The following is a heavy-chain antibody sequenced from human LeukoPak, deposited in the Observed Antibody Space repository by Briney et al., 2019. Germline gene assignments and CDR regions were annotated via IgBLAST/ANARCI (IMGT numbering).Heavy chain of an antibody. Sequence: GGSLRLSCAASGFTFSNYGMNWVRQAPGKGLEWVSYISSSSSNIAYADSVKGRFTISRDNVRNSLYLQISSLRVEDTSVYYCARGGAARPDYWGQGTLVTVSS. V-gene: IGHV3-48*04. CDR2: ISSSSSNI. CDR3: ARGGAARPDY. J-gene: IGHJ4*02. CDR1: GFTFSNYG. D-gene: IGHD6-6*01.